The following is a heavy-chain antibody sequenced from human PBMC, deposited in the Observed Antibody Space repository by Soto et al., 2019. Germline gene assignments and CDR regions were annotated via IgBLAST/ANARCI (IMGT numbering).Heavy chain of an antibody. CDR1: GFTFSDYY. J-gene: IGHJ4*02. Sequence: GGSLRLSCAASGFTFSDYYMSWIRQAPGKGLEWVSYISSSSSYTNYADSVKGRFTISRDNAKNSLYLQMNSLRAEDTAVYYCARETRYSSSWYYFDYWGQGTLVTVSS. V-gene: IGHV3-11*06. CDR3: ARETRYSSSWYYFDY. D-gene: IGHD6-13*01. CDR2: ISSSSSYT.